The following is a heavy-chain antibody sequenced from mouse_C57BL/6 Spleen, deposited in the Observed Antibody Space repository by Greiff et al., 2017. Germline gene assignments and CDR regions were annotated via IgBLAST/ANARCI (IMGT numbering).Heavy chain of an antibody. V-gene: IGHV5-17*01. CDR3: ARVLTGYAMDY. CDR1: GFTFSDYG. D-gene: IGHD4-1*01. CDR2: ISSGSSTL. Sequence: DVKLVESGGGLVKPGGSLKLSCAASGFTFSDYGMHWVRQAPEKGLEWVAYISSGSSTLYYADTVKGRFTISRDNAKNTLFLQMTSLRSEDTAMYYCARVLTGYAMDYWGQGASVTVSA. J-gene: IGHJ4*01.